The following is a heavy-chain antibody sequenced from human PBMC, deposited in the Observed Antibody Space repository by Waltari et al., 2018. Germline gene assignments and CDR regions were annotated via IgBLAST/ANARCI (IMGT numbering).Heavy chain of an antibody. Sequence: QVHLVESGGGVVQPGGSLRLSGAGSGFSVSASARYWVRQAPGKGLEWVAHIQPDGGDKFYGDSVKGRFSISRDDSRNTLFLQMNSLRDEDTAVYYCAKDLKGAWTIDYWGQGTLVTVSS. D-gene: IGHD1-26*01. CDR1: GFSVSASA. V-gene: IGHV3-30*02. CDR2: IQPDGGDK. CDR3: AKDLKGAWTIDY. J-gene: IGHJ4*02.